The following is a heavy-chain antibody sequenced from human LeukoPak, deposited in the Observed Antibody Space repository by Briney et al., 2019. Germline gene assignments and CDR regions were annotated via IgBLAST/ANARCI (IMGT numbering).Heavy chain of an antibody. J-gene: IGHJ4*02. CDR3: ARDKVSRFLEWLDHNGFDY. D-gene: IGHD3-3*01. CDR1: GFTFSSYW. V-gene: IGHV3-7*01. CDR2: IKQDGSEK. Sequence: PGGSLRLSCAASGFTFSSYWMSWVRQAPGTGLEWVANIKQDGSEKYYVDSVKGRFTTSRDNAKNSLYLQMNSLRAEDTAVYYCARDKVSRFLEWLDHNGFDYWGQGTLVTVSS.